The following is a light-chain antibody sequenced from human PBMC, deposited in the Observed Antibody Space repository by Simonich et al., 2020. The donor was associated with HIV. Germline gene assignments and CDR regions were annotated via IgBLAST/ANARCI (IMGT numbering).Light chain of an antibody. V-gene: IGKV4-1*01. J-gene: IGKJ1*01. CDR3: QQYYSTPPT. CDR2: WAS. Sequence: DIVMTQSPGSLAVSLGERATINCKSSQSILYSSNNKNYLAWYQQKPGQPPKLLIYWASTRASGVPDRFSGSGSGTDFTLTISSLQAEDVAVYYCQQYYSTPPTFGQGTKVEIK. CDR1: QSILYSSNNKNY.